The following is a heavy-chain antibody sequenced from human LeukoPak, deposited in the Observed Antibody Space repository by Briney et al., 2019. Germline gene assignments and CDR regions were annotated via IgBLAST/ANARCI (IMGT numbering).Heavy chain of an antibody. CDR3: AKEGVVSAAFDI. CDR2: ISSSGSTI. V-gene: IGHV3-11*01. D-gene: IGHD3-10*01. Sequence: PGGSLRLSCAVSGFTFSDYYMSWIRQAPGKGLEWVSYISSSGSTIYYADSVKGRFTISRDNAKNSLYLQMNSLRAEDTAVYYCAKEGVVSAAFDIWGQGTMVTVSS. CDR1: GFTFSDYY. J-gene: IGHJ3*02.